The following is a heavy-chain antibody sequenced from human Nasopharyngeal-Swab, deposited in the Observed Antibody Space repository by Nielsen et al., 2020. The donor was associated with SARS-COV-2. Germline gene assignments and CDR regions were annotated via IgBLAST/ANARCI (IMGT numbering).Heavy chain of an antibody. D-gene: IGHD6-25*01. J-gene: IGHJ4*02. CDR2: ISFDVINQ. CDR3: ARDILGSSGWKHFDS. V-gene: IGHV3-30*03. Sequence: SLNLPCAASGFRLSGYGMHWVRQAPGQGLGWGAYISFDVINQAYAESARGRFTVSIDSSKNTLFLQMNSLIIEDTAVYYCARDILGSSGWKHFDSWGQGTLVTVSS. CDR1: GFRLSGYG.